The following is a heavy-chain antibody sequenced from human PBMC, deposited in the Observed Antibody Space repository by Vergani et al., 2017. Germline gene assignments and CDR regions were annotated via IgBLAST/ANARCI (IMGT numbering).Heavy chain of an antibody. CDR1: FVSIRNLY. J-gene: IGHJ4*01. CDR2: IHYSVNT. V-gene: IGHV4-59*11. Sequence: QVQLQESGPGLVKSSETLSLTCSVSFVSIRNLYCNWIRQPPGKGLEWIGSIHYSVNTNYNPSLKTLVTISVDTSKNQFSLTLTSVTAADTAVYYCASDTHSGQRADHWGQGILVTVTS. CDR3: ASDTHSGQRADH. D-gene: IGHD6-19*01.